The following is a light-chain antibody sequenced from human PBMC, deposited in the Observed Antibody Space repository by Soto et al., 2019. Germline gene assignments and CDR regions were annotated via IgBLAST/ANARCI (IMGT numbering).Light chain of an antibody. J-gene: IGKJ1*01. Sequence: DLQMTQSPSTLSGSVGDRVTITCRARQTISSWLAWSQQKPGKAPKLLIYKASTLKSGVPSRFSGSGSGTEFTLTISSLQPDDFATYYCQHYNSYSEAFGQGTKVELK. CDR1: QTISSW. CDR2: KAS. V-gene: IGKV1-5*03. CDR3: QHYNSYSEA.